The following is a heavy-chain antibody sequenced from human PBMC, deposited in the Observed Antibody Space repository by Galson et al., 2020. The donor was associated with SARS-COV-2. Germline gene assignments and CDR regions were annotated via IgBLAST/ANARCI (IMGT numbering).Heavy chain of an antibody. D-gene: IGHD2-15*01. Sequence: ASETLSLTCTVSGGSITSGGFYWNWIRQYPGKGLESIGYSSHSGSTSFNPSLKSRVSMSLDTSKNQFSLKLNSVTAADTAVYYCARGGGYCSGGTCYSFDYWGQGILVTVSS. CDR1: GGSITSGGFY. J-gene: IGHJ4*02. CDR2: SSHSGST. CDR3: ARGGGYCSGGTCYSFDY. V-gene: IGHV4-31*03.